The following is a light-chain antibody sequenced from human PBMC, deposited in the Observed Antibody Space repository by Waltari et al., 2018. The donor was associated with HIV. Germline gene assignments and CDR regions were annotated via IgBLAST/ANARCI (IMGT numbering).Light chain of an antibody. J-gene: IGLJ2*01. CDR3: SSYAGSNNLL. CDR1: SSDVGSYNY. CDR2: DVS. Sequence: QSALTQPPSASGSPGQSVTISCTGTSSDVGSYNYVSWYQQHPGKAPRLIIYDVSQRPSGVPDRVSGSQSGNTASLTVSGLQAEDEADYYCSSYAGSNNLLFGGGTKLTVL. V-gene: IGLV2-8*01.